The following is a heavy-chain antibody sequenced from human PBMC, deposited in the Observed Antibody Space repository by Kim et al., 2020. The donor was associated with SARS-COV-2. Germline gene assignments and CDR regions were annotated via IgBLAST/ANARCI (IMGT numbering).Heavy chain of an antibody. CDR1: GGSTSSTSYY. CDR2: IYYSGTT. J-gene: IGHJ4*02. Sequence: SETLSLTCTVSGGSTSSTSYYWGWIRQPPGKGLEWIGSIYYSGTTYYNPSLKSRVTISVDTSKNQFSLKLSSVTAADMAVYYCARSPSYLTGTTMPFDYWGQGTLVTVSS. V-gene: IGHV4-39*01. CDR3: ARSPSYLTGTTMPFDY. D-gene: IGHD1-7*01.